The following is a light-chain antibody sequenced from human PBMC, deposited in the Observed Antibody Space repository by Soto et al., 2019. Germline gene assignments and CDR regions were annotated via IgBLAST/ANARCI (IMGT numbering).Light chain of an antibody. V-gene: IGKV3-20*01. Sequence: EIMLTQSPVTRSLSPGERATLSCRASQSVSSNYIAWYQQNPGQAPRLLIYGASTRATGIPDRFSGSGSGTDFTLTISRLEPEDFAVYFCQQYGRSPPFAFGQG. CDR3: QQYGRSPPFA. CDR2: GAS. CDR1: QSVSSNY. J-gene: IGKJ2*01.